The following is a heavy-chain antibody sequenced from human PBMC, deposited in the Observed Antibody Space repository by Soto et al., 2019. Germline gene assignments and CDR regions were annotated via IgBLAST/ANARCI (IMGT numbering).Heavy chain of an antibody. CDR1: GDSFTSYG. V-gene: IGHV1-18*01. J-gene: IGHJ5*02. CDR2: ISAYNANT. Sequence: GAPVEVSCKASGDSFTSYGICWARQAPGQGLEWMEWISAYNANTNYAQKLQGRVTMTTDTSTSTAYMELRSLRADDTAVYYCARDREIDFWSGAPTSYWFDPWGQGTLVTVSS. CDR3: ARDREIDFWSGAPTSYWFDP. D-gene: IGHD3-3*01.